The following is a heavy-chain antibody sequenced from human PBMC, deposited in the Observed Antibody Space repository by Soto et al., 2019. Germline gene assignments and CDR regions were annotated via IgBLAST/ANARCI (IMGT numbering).Heavy chain of an antibody. V-gene: IGHV3-11*01. Sequence: VQLVESGRALVSPGESLRLSCAASGFNFNDHYMSWIRQAPGKGLEWLSYISSDGSSMYYADSVKGRFTSSRDNTKNSRYLQMTGLSPDDRAVYYCARGNDLWSCYWAHWGQGSLVTVSS. J-gene: IGHJ4*02. CDR1: GFNFNDHY. CDR2: ISSDGSSM. D-gene: IGHD3-3*01. CDR3: ARGNDLWSCYWAH.